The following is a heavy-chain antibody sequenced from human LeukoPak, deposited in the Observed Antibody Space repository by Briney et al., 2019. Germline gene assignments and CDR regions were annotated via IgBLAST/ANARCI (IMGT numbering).Heavy chain of an antibody. J-gene: IGHJ4*02. D-gene: IGHD3-9*01. Sequence: GRSLRLSCAASGFTFSNYAMSWVRQAPGKGLEWVSAITGSGGGTYYADSVKGRFTISRDNSKNTLYLQMNSLRAEDTAVYYCAKWGDYGVLTGYYDPDYWGQGTLVTVSS. CDR1: GFTFSNYA. V-gene: IGHV3-23*01. CDR2: ITGSGGGT. CDR3: AKWGDYGVLTGYYDPDY.